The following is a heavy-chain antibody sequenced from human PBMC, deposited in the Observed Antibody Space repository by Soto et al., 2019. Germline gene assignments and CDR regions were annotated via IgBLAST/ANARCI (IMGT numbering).Heavy chain of an antibody. J-gene: IGHJ4*02. CDR1: GYTFTGYY. CDR3: AREGTYYDILTGYYTNFDY. Sequence: ASVKVSCKASGYTFTGYYMHWVRQAPGQGLEWMGWINPNSGGTNYAQKFQGWVTMTRDTSISTAYMELSRLRSDDTAVYYCAREGTYYDILTGYYTNFDYWGQGTLVTVSS. CDR2: INPNSGGT. D-gene: IGHD3-9*01. V-gene: IGHV1-2*04.